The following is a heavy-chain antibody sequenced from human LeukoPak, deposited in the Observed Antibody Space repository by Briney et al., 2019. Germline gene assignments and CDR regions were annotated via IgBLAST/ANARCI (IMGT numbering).Heavy chain of an antibody. D-gene: IGHD3-10*01. J-gene: IGHJ6*02. CDR2: IYYSGTT. Sequence: ESSHTLSLICPLAGRFMSSGGYYCAWIRQHPGKGLEWFGYIYYSGTTYYHPSLKSRVTMSVDMSKNQFSLNLYSVTDADTAVYYCARDLVRSASGRNGMDVWGQGTTVTVSS. V-gene: IGHV4-31*03. CDR3: ARDLVRSASGRNGMDV. CDR1: GRFMSSGGYY.